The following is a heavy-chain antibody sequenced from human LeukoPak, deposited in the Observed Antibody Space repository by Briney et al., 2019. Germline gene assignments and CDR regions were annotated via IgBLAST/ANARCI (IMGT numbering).Heavy chain of an antibody. CDR3: ARVGNWNDWGWFDP. V-gene: IGHV1-46*01. J-gene: IGHJ5*02. CDR1: GYSFTSNY. Sequence: ASVKVSCKASGYSFTSNYIHWVRQAPGQGLEWMGMIYPRDGSTSYAQKFQGRVTMTRDTSTSTVYMELSSLRSEDTAVYYCARVGNWNDWGWFDPWGQGTLVTVSS. D-gene: IGHD1-1*01. CDR2: IYPRDGST.